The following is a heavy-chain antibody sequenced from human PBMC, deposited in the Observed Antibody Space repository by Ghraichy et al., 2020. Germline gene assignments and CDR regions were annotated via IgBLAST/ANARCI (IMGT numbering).Heavy chain of an antibody. CDR1: GGSISSYY. V-gene: IGHV4-59*01. CDR3: ARVSRQQLEILFDY. Sequence: SETLSLTCTVSGGSISSYYWSWIRQPPGKGLEWIGYIYYSGSTNYNPSLKSRVTISVDTSKNQFSLKLSSVTAADTAVYYCARVSRQQLEILFDYWGQGTLVTVSS. J-gene: IGHJ4*02. CDR2: IYYSGST. D-gene: IGHD6-13*01.